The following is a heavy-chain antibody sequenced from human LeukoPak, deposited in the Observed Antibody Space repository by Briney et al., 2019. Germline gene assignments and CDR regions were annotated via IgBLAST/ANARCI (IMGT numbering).Heavy chain of an antibody. J-gene: IGHJ4*02. Sequence: MSSETLSLTCTVSGGSISSSSYYWGWIRQPPGKGLEWIGSIYYSGSTYYNPSLKSRVTISVDTSKNQFSLKLSSVTAADTAVYYCARDRGYYFDYWGQGTLVTVSS. CDR3: ARDRGYYFDY. V-gene: IGHV4-39*07. CDR1: GGSISSSSYY. D-gene: IGHD3-10*01. CDR2: IYYSGST.